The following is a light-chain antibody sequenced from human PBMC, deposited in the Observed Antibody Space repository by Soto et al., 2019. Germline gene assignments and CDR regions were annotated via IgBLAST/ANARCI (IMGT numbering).Light chain of an antibody. J-gene: IGLJ1*01. CDR3: SSYTSSSTLDYV. CDR2: EVS. CDR1: SSDVGGYNY. V-gene: IGLV2-14*01. Sequence: QSALTQPASVFGSPGQSITISCTGTSSDVGGYNYVSWYQQHPGKAPKLMIYEVSNRPSGVSNRFSGSKSGNTASLTISGLQAEDEADYYCSSYTSSSTLDYVFGTGTKLTVL.